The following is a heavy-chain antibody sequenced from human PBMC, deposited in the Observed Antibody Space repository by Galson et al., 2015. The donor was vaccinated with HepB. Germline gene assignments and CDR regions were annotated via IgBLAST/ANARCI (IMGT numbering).Heavy chain of an antibody. CDR2: INHSGST. J-gene: IGHJ6*02. V-gene: IGHV4-34*01. D-gene: IGHD2-2*01. CDR3: ARFSYCSSTSCYDLPFYGMDV. Sequence: SETLSLTCAVYGGSFSGYYWSWIRQPPGKGLEWIGEINHSGSTNYNPSLKSRVTISVDTSKNQFSLKLSSVTAADTAVYYCARFSYCSSTSCYDLPFYGMDVWGQGTTVTVSS. CDR1: GGSFSGYY.